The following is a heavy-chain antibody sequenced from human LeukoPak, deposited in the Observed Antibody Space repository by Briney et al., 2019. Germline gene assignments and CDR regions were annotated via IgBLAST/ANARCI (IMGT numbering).Heavy chain of an antibody. CDR2: ISAYNGNT. V-gene: IGHV1-18*01. CDR1: GYTFTSYG. J-gene: IGHJ6*03. D-gene: IGHD3-22*01. Sequence: ASVEVSCKASGYTFTSYGISWVRQAPGQGLEWMGWISAYNGNTNYAQKLQGRVTMTTDTSTSTAYMELRSLRSDDTAVYYCARVVEAGVVVIANYMDVWGKGTTVTVSS. CDR3: ARVVEAGVVVIANYMDV.